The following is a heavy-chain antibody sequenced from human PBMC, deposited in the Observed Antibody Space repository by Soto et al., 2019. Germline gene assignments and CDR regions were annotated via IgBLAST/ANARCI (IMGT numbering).Heavy chain of an antibody. D-gene: IGHD6-13*01. Sequence: EVQLEESGGDLVQPGGSLRLSCAASGFTLSAYWMTWVRQAPGKGQEWVANINRDGSKKSYLDSVRGRFTISRDNVGNSLYLQMDSLRADDTALYFCARDVSPGSSSLYLDAFDIWGQGTMVTVAS. V-gene: IGHV3-7*05. CDR1: GFTLSAYW. J-gene: IGHJ3*02. CDR2: INRDGSKK. CDR3: ARDVSPGSSSLYLDAFDI.